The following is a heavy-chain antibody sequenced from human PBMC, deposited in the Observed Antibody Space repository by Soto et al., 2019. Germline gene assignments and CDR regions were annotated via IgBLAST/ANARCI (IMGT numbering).Heavy chain of an antibody. D-gene: IGHD2-15*01. J-gene: IGHJ4*02. CDR2: ISGNGGGT. CDR3: AKRGTYCSGGSCSLFYFDY. CDR1: GFTFGGYA. Sequence: GGSLRLSCAASGFTFGGYAMGWVRQAPGKGLEWLSGISGNGGGTYYADSAKGRFTISRDNSKNMLYLQMDSLRAEDTAIYYCAKRGTYCSGGSCSLFYFDYWGQGTLVTVSS. V-gene: IGHV3-23*01.